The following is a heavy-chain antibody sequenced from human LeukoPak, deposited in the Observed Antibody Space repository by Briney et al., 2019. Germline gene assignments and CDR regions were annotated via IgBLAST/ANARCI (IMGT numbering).Heavy chain of an antibody. V-gene: IGHV3-23*01. CDR1: GFTFSSYA. CDR2: ISSSGGST. CDR3: AKVRYGDYERSPLDF. J-gene: IGHJ4*02. D-gene: IGHD4-17*01. Sequence: GGSLRLSCAASGFTFSSYAMSWVRQAPGKGLEWVSAISSSGGSTYYADSVKGRFTISRDNSKNTLYLQINGLRAEDTAVYYCAKVRYGDYERSPLDFWGQGTLVTVSS.